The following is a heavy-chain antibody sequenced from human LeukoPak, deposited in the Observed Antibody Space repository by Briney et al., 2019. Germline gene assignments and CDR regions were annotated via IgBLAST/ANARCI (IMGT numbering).Heavy chain of an antibody. D-gene: IGHD6-19*01. V-gene: IGHV4-39*07. CDR3: ARVLVGEWLVPL. CDR2: IYYSGST. Sequence: PSETLSLTCTVSGGSISSSSYYWGWIRQPPGKGLEWIGSIYYSGSTYYNPSLKSRVTISVDTSKNQFSLKLSSVTAADTAVYYCARVLVGEWLVPLWGQGTLVTVSS. J-gene: IGHJ4*02. CDR1: GGSISSSSYY.